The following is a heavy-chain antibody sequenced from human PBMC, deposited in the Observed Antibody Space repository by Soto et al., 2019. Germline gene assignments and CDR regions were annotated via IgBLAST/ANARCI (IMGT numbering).Heavy chain of an antibody. D-gene: IGHD5-18*01. J-gene: IGHJ4*02. CDR1: GFTFSSYA. CDR2: ISGSGGST. Sequence: GGSLRLSCAASGFTFSSYAMSWVRQAPGKGLEWVSAISGSGGSTYCADSVKGRFTISRDNSKNTLYLQMNSLRAEDTAVYYCAKGGGYSYGHFDYWGQGTLVTVSS. CDR3: AKGGGYSYGHFDY. V-gene: IGHV3-23*01.